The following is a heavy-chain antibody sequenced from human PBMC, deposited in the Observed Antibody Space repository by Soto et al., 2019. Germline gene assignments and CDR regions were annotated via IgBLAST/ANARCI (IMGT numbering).Heavy chain of an antibody. V-gene: IGHV4-61*01. CDR1: EGYSVSGSDY. Sequence: ASEILSVRRRVAEGYSVSGSDYRRRNQQPPGKGLEWIGYIYYSGSTNYNHSLKSRVTISVDTAKNQFSLKLSSVTAADTAVYYCARETRTHIMAYPNFDYWGQGTLVTVSS. D-gene: IGHD3-16*01. CDR2: IYYSGST. CDR3: ARETRTHIMAYPNFDY. J-gene: IGHJ4*02.